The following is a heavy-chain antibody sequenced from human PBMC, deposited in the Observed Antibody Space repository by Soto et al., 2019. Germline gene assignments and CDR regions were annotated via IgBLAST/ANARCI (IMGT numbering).Heavy chain of an antibody. CDR1: GYKFINHY. CDR2: INPNGGGT. D-gene: IGHD2-15*01. V-gene: IGHV1-46*01. J-gene: IGHJ4*02. Sequence: QVQVVQSGAEVKKPGASVKVSCKASGYKFINHYMHWVRQAPGMGLEWMGIINPNGGGTDYTQKFQDRATMTTDPYMNTAHMGPSSLTTEDSGVCLCAREESASATRSSFANGGQETLVAFPP. CDR3: AREESASATRSSFAN.